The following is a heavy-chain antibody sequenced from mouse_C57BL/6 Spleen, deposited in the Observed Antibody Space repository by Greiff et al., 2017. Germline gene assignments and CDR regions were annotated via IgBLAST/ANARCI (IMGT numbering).Heavy chain of an antibody. V-gene: IGHV14-2*01. D-gene: IGHD1-1*01. CDR2: LDPEDGET. J-gene: IGHJ1*03. Sequence: EVQLQQSGAELVKPGASVKLSCTASGFNIKDYYMHWVKQRTGQGLEWIGRLDPEDGETKYAPKFQGKATLTADTSSNTAYLQLRSLTSEDTAVYYCAAYYYGSSSWYLDVWGTGTTVTVSS. CDR3: AAYYYGSSSWYLDV. CDR1: GFNIKDYY.